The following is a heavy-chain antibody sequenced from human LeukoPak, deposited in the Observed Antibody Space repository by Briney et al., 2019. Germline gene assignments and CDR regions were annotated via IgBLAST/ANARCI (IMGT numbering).Heavy chain of an antibody. D-gene: IGHD1-26*01. J-gene: IGHJ2*01. CDR3: ARRRIGRAPWYFDL. CDR2: INHSGST. V-gene: IGHV4-34*01. CDR1: GGSFSGYY. Sequence: SETLSLTCAVYGGSFSGYYWSWIRQPPGKWLEWIGEINHSGSTNYNPSLKSRVTISVDTSKNQFSLKLSSVTAADTAVYYCARRRIGRAPWYFDLWGRGTLVTVSS.